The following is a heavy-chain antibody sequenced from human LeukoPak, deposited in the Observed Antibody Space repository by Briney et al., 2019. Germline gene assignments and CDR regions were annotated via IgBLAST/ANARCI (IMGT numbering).Heavy chain of an antibody. CDR1: GYSFTSYW. Sequence: GDSLKISCKGSGYSFTSYWIGWVRQMPGKGLEWMGIIYPGDSDTRYSPSFQGHVTISADKSISTAYLQWSSLKASDTAMYYCATETYYYDSSGYGDAFDIWGQGTMVTVSS. J-gene: IGHJ3*02. D-gene: IGHD3-22*01. V-gene: IGHV5-51*01. CDR3: ATETYYYDSSGYGDAFDI. CDR2: IYPGDSDT.